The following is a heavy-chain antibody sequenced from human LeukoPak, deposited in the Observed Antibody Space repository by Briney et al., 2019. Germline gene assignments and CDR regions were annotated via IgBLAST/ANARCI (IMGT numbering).Heavy chain of an antibody. CDR3: ARGALVGATDDAFDI. J-gene: IGHJ3*02. CDR1: GFTFSSYS. CDR2: ISSSSSYI. V-gene: IGHV3-21*01. Sequence: PGGSLRLSCAASGFTFSSYSMNWVRQAPGKGLEWVSSISSSSSYIYYADSVKGRFTVSRDNAKNPLYLQMNSLRAEDTAVYYCARGALVGATDDAFDIWGQGTMVTVSS. D-gene: IGHD1-26*01.